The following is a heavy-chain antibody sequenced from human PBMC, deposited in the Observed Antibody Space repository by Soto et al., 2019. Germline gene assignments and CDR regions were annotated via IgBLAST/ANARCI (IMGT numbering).Heavy chain of an antibody. CDR2: INPSGGST. CDR3: ARVGYSSSSGSSGMDV. J-gene: IGHJ6*02. D-gene: IGHD6-6*01. Sequence: QVQLVQSGAEVKKPGASVKVSCKASGYSFTNYYIHWVRQAPGQGLEWMGIINPSGGSTSYAQKSQGRVTMTRDTSTNTVYMELSSLRSEDTAVYYCARVGYSSSSGSSGMDVWGQGTTVTVSS. CDR1: GYSFTNYY. V-gene: IGHV1-46*01.